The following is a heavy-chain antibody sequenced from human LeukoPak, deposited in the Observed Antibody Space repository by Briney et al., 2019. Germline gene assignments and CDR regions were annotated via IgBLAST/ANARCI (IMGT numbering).Heavy chain of an antibody. CDR1: GFTVSSNY. Sequence: GGSLRLSCAASGFTVSSNYISWVRQAPGKGLEWVSLLYSSGSTYYTDSVKGRFTISRDSSKNTLYLQMNSLRAEDTAVYYCAGRDKGYYYGMDVWGQGTTVTVSS. V-gene: IGHV3-66*01. J-gene: IGHJ6*02. CDR3: AGRDKGYYYGMDV. CDR2: LYSSGST. D-gene: IGHD5-24*01.